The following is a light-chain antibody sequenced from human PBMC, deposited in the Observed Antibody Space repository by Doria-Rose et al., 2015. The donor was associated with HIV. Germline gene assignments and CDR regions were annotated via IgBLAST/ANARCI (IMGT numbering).Light chain of an antibody. Sequence: IQMTQSPSSLSASIGDRVTITCRASQTVTTYLNWFQQEPGKAPKLLIYAASRLQSGDPSRFSGSGSGTDFTITISGLQPGDFATYFCQQTYSSPPWKFGQGTKVEMK. CDR3: QQTYSSPPWK. V-gene: IGKV1-39*01. CDR1: QTVTTY. CDR2: AAS. J-gene: IGKJ1*01.